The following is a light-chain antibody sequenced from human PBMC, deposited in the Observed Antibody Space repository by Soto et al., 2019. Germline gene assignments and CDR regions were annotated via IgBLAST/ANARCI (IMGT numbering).Light chain of an antibody. J-gene: IGKJ1*01. CDR1: QSLRATY. CDR2: GGS. V-gene: IGKV3-20*01. Sequence: EVVLTQSPDTLSLSPGETATLSCRASQSLRATYLAWYQQKPGQAPRLLIYGGSFRATGVPDKFSGRGSGTDSTLSISRLEPEDFAVYYCQQYVTSPRTFGQGTKVDIK. CDR3: QQYVTSPRT.